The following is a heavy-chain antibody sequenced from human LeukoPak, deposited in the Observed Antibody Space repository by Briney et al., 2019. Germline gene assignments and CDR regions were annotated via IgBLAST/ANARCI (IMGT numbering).Heavy chain of an antibody. V-gene: IGHV4-39*07. CDR2: ISHNGIT. CDR1: GGSISSLY. CDR3: ARDRTGWASDY. D-gene: IGHD1-14*01. Sequence: SETLSLTCTVSGGSISSLYWGWIRQPPGRGLEWIGSISHNGITAYKPSLESRVTISVDTSKNQFSLTLSYLTAADTAVYYCARDRTGWASDYWGQGTLVTVSS. J-gene: IGHJ4*02.